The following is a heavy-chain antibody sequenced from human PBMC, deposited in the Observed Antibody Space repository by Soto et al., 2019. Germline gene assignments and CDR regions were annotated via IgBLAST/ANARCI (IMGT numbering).Heavy chain of an antibody. V-gene: IGHV5-51*01. Sequence: PGESLKISCKGSGYSFAGYWITWVRQKPGKGLEWMGIIYPGDSDTRYSPSFQGQVTISADKSISTAYLQWSSLKASDTAMYYCARRQNAFDIWGQGTMVTVSS. CDR1: GYSFAGYW. J-gene: IGHJ3*02. CDR2: IYPGDSDT. CDR3: ARRQNAFDI.